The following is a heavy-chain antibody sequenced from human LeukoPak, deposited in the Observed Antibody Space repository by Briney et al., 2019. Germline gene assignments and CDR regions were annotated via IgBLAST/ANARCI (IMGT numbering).Heavy chain of an antibody. CDR3: ARDDGPTGAFDI. CDR2: IWHDGSNK. V-gene: IGHV3-33*01. Sequence: GGSLRLSCAASGFTFSSYGMHWVRQAPGKGVEWVAVIWHDGSNKYYADSVRGRFTISRDNSENTLYLQMNTLRAEDTALYYCARDDGPTGAFDIWGQGTMVTVSS. CDR1: GFTFSSYG. J-gene: IGHJ3*02.